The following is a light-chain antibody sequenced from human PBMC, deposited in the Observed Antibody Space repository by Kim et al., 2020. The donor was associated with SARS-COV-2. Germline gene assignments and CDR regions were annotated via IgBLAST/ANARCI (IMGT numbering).Light chain of an antibody. V-gene: IGKV1-5*03. Sequence: DIQMTQSPSTLSASVGDRVVITYRASQSLSGWLAWYQQKPGKALKLVIYKTSRLEIGVPSRFSGSGSETEFTLTISSLQPDDFATYYCQQYNHYSTFGQGTKVDIK. CDR3: QQYNHYST. J-gene: IGKJ1*01. CDR1: QSLSGW. CDR2: KTS.